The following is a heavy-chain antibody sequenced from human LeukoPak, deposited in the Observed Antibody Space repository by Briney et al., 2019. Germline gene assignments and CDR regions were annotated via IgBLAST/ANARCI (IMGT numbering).Heavy chain of an antibody. D-gene: IGHD4-23*01. V-gene: IGHV4-31*03. CDR3: ARDRTGGYFDY. CDR2: IYYSGST. J-gene: IGHJ4*02. Sequence: PSQTLSLTCTVSGGSISSGGYYWSWIRQHPGKGLEWIGYIYYSGSTYCNPSLKSRVTITIDTSKNQFFLKLSSVTAADTAVYYCARDRTGGYFDYWGQGTLVTVSS. CDR1: GGSISSGGYY.